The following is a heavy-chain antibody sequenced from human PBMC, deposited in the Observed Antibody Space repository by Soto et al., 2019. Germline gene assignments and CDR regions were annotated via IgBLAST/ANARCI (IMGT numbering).Heavy chain of an antibody. J-gene: IGHJ4*02. CDR2: IESDGSST. CDR3: ARDSGYDAGLDY. V-gene: IGHV3-74*01. Sequence: SLRLSCAASGFTFSTYWMHWVRQVAGKGLVWVSRIESDGSSTTYADSVKGRFTISRDNAKNTLYLQMNSLRAEDTAVYYCARDSGYDAGLDYWGQGTLVTVSS. D-gene: IGHD5-12*01. CDR1: GFTFSTYW.